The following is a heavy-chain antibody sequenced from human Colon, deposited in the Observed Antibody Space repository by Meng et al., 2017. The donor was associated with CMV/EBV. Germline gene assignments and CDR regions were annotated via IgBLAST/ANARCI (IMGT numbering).Heavy chain of an antibody. D-gene: IGHD3-16*01. Sequence: QVHPQESGPGLVKPSETLSLICSVSGASVSSGAYYWGWIRQSPGKGLEWIGNIYENGVTYYGPSLESRVTLSMDTSKNQISLKMSSVTAADTGIYYCARALMLSGHEFDYWGQGALVTVSS. CDR1: GASVSSGAYY. V-gene: IGHV4-39*01. J-gene: IGHJ4*02. CDR2: IYENGVT. CDR3: ARALMLSGHEFDY.